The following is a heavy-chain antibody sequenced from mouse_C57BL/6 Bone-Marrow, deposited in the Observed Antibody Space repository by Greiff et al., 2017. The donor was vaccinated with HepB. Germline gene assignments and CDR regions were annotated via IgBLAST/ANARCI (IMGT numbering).Heavy chain of an antibody. V-gene: IGHV1-64*01. CDR2: IHPNSGST. J-gene: IGHJ1*03. D-gene: IGHD1-1*01. CDR3: ARRNGSQGDWYFDV. Sequence: QVQLQQPGAELVKPGASVKLSCKASGYTFTSYWMHWVKQRPGQGLEWIGMIHPNSGSTNYNEKFKSKATLTVDKSSSTAYMQLSSLTSEDSAVYYCARRNGSQGDWYFDVWGTGTTVTVSS. CDR1: GYTFTSYW.